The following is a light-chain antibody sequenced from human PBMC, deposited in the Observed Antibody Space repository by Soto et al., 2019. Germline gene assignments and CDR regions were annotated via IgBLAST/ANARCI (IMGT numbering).Light chain of an antibody. Sequence: EILLTQSPATLSVSPGARATLSCRPSQSVSSNLAWYQQKPGQAPRPLISGAATRATGIPARFSGSGSGKEFTLTISSLLSENFAVYYCQKYNNWPRTFGQGPKV. V-gene: IGKV3-15*01. CDR3: QKYNNWPRT. CDR2: GAA. CDR1: QSVSSN. J-gene: IGKJ1*01.